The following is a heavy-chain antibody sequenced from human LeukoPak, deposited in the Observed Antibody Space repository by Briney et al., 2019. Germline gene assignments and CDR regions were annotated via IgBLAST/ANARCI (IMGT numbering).Heavy chain of an antibody. CDR2: ISYDGSNK. Sequence: GGSLRLSCAASGFTFSSYGMHWVRQAPGKGLEWVAVISYDGSNKYYGDSVKGRFTISRDNSKNTLYLQMNSLRAEDTAVYYCAKEGPIKGGYYDSSGYYLDYWGQGTLVTVSS. CDR3: AKEGPIKGGYYDSSGYYLDY. J-gene: IGHJ4*02. CDR1: GFTFSSYG. D-gene: IGHD3-22*01. V-gene: IGHV3-30*18.